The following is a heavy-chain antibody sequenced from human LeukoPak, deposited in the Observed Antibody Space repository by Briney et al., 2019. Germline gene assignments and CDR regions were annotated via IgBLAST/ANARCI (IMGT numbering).Heavy chain of an antibody. CDR3: ARERITTTAFDY. D-gene: IGHD4-17*01. V-gene: IGHV3-23*01. J-gene: IGHJ4*02. CDR1: GFTFTNYP. Sequence: LPGGSLRLSCAASGFTFTNYPMNWVRQAPGKGLEWVSDISGSGGNTHYADSVKGRFTIFRDNSKNTLYLQMDSLRAEDTAIYYCARERITTTAFDYWGQGTLVTVSS. CDR2: ISGSGGNT.